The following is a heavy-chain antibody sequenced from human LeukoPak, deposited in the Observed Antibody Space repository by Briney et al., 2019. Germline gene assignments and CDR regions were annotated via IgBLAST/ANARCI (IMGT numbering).Heavy chain of an antibody. Sequence: GGSLRLSCAASGFSFSDYAMSWVRHAPGEGLEWVSSVSAGGGDKYYADSVRGRFTISRDNSKNTMYLQMNSLRAEDTALYYCAKHFGPTSKQRPYNWFDPWGQGTLVTVS. D-gene: IGHD6-25*01. V-gene: IGHV3-23*01. CDR2: VSAGGGDK. CDR1: GFSFSDYA. J-gene: IGHJ5*02. CDR3: AKHFGPTSKQRPYNWFDP.